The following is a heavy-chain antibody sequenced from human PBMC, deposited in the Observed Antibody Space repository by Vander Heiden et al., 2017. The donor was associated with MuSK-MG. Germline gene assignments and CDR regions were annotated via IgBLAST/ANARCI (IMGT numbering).Heavy chain of an antibody. V-gene: IGHV1-46*03. Sequence: QVQLVQSGAEVKKPGASVKVSCKASGYTFTSYYMHWVRQAPGQGLEWMGIINPSGGSTSYAQKFQGRVTMTRDTSTSTVYMELSSLRSEDTAVYYCARGWRSRKHDDYFKHWGQGTLVTVSS. D-gene: IGHD2-21*01. J-gene: IGHJ1*01. CDR3: ARGWRSRKHDDYFKH. CDR1: GYTFTSYY. CDR2: INPSGGST.